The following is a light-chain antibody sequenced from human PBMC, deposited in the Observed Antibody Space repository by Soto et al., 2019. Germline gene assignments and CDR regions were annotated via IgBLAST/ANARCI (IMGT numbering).Light chain of an antibody. CDR2: SAS. J-gene: IGKJ1*01. V-gene: IGKV1-39*01. Sequence: DIQMTQSPPSLSASVGDRVTITCRASQSIINFVNWYQHKPGKAPKPLIHSASTLQGGVPSRFSGSGSGTVFTLTISGLQPEDYATYFCQQSYSTPTWTFGPGTKVDIK. CDR1: QSIINF. CDR3: QQSYSTPTWT.